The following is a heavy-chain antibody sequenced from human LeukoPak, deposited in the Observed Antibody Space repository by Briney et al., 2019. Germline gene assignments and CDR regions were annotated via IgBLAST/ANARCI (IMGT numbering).Heavy chain of an antibody. D-gene: IGHD3-10*01. CDR2: INHSGST. J-gene: IGHJ5*02. CDR3: ARRPALVWFGDTTPIWFDP. CDR1: GGSFSGYY. Sequence: KASETLSLTCAVYGGSFSGYYWSWIRQPPGKGLEWIGEINHSGSTNYNPSLKSRVTISVDPSKNQFSLKLSSVTAADTAVYYCARRPALVWFGDTTPIWFDPWGQGTRVTVSS. V-gene: IGHV4-34*01.